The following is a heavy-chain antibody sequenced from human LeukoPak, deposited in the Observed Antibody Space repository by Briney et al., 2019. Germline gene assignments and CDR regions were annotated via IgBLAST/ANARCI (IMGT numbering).Heavy chain of an antibody. J-gene: IGHJ4*02. CDR2: ISGNAGST. D-gene: IGHD2-21*02. V-gene: IGHV3-23*01. CDR1: GFTFSSYA. CDR3: ARHDVVVTAAPDF. Sequence: GGSLRLSCAASGFTFSSYAMSWVRQAPGKGLEWVSAISGNAGSTYYADSVKGRFTISRDNSKNTLYLQMNSLRAEDTAIYYCARHDVVVTAAPDFWGQGTLVTVSS.